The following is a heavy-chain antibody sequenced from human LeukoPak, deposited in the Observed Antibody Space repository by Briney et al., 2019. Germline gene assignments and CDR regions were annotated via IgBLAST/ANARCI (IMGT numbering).Heavy chain of an antibody. Sequence: PGGSLRLSCAASGFTFSSYGMHWVRQAPGKGLEWVAVISYDGSNKYYADSVKGRFTISRDNSKNTLYLQMNSLRVDDTAVYYCAKEIDYDSSGYYSNFDYWGQGTLVTVSS. CDR1: GFTFSSYG. CDR2: ISYDGSNK. V-gene: IGHV3-30*18. J-gene: IGHJ4*02. CDR3: AKEIDYDSSGYYSNFDY. D-gene: IGHD3-22*01.